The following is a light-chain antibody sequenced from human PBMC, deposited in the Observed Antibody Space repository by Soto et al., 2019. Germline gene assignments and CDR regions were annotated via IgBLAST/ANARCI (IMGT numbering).Light chain of an antibody. CDR3: SSYTSSSTLS. Sequence: QSVLTQPASVSGSPGQSITISCTGTSSDVGGYNYVSWYQQNPGKAPKLMIYDVSYRPSGVSNRFSGSKSGNTASLTISGLQAEDEADYYCSSYTSSSTLSFGGGTQLTVL. CDR1: SSDVGGYNY. V-gene: IGLV2-14*01. J-gene: IGLJ2*01. CDR2: DVS.